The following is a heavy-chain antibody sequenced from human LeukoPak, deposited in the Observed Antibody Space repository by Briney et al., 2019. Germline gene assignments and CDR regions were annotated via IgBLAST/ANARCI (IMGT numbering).Heavy chain of an antibody. CDR2: IIPIFGTA. CDR1: GGTFSSYA. Sequence: GASVKVSCKASGGTFSSYAISWVRQAPGQGLEWMGRIIPIFGTANYAQKFQGRVTITTDESTSTAYMKLSSLRSEDTAVYYCAREERRGGKATPDFDYWGQGTLVTVSS. CDR3: AREERRGGKATPDFDY. D-gene: IGHD2-15*01. V-gene: IGHV1-69*05. J-gene: IGHJ4*02.